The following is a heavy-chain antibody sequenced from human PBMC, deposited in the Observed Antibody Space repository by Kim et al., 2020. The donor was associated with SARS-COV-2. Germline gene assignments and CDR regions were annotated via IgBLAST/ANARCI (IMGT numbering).Heavy chain of an antibody. CDR2: IYSGGST. CDR3: ARGNRDPYYYGSGSYYDIGNWFDP. Sequence: GGSLRLSCAASGFTVSSNYMSWVRRAPGKGLEWVSVIYSGGSTYYADSVKGRFTISRHNSKNTLYLQMNSLRAEDTAVYYCARGNRDPYYYGSGSYYDIGNWFDPWGQGTLVTVSS. D-gene: IGHD3-10*01. CDR1: GFTVSSNY. V-gene: IGHV3-53*04. J-gene: IGHJ5*02.